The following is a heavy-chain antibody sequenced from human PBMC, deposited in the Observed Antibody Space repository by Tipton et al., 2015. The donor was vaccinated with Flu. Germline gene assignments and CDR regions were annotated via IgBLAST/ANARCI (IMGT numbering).Heavy chain of an antibody. V-gene: IGHV4-38-2*01. CDR2: VSHSGNT. Sequence: GLVKPSGILSLTCAVSGYSVSSGYYWGWIRQPPGKGLEWIGSVSHSGNTYYEPSLKSRVTISLDTFQNHFSLKLISVTAADTAVYYCSRFTYYYGSGTSDYWGQGTLVTVSS. CDR1: GYSVSSGYY. J-gene: IGHJ4*02. D-gene: IGHD3-10*01. CDR3: SRFTYYYGSGTSDY.